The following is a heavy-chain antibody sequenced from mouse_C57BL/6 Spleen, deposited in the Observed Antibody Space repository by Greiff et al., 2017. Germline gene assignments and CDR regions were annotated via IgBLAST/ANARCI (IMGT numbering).Heavy chain of an antibody. Sequence: VQLQQSGAELVRPGASVTLSCKASGYTFTDYEMHWVKQTPVHGLEWIGAIDPETGGTAYNQKFKGKAILTADKSSSTAYMELRSLTSEDSAVYYCTMYGNYVVFDYWGQGTTLTVSS. CDR3: TMYGNYVVFDY. CDR1: GYTFTDYE. V-gene: IGHV1-15*01. J-gene: IGHJ2*01. CDR2: IDPETGGT. D-gene: IGHD2-10*02.